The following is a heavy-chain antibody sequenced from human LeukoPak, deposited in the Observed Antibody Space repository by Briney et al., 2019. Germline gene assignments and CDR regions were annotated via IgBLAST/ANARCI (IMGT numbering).Heavy chain of an antibody. V-gene: IGHV3-43*01. D-gene: IGHD3-16*01. CDR3: ATERSRYFEN. CDR2: ITRDGIWT. J-gene: IGHJ4*02. CDR1: GFAFRDYT. Sequence: GESLRLASAASGFAFRDYTLHWVRQAPGKGLEWVSLITRDGIWTYYADSVKGRFTISRDTSKNSLYLQMDSLRAEDTGLYYCATERSRYFENWGQGTLVTVSS.